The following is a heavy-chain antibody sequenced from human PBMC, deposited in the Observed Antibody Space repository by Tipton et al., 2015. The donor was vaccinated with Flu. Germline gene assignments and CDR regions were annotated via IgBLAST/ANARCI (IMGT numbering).Heavy chain of an antibody. D-gene: IGHD2-15*01. CDR2: IWYDGSNK. J-gene: IGHJ3*02. CDR1: GFTFSSYG. CDR3: AREVYCGGGSCYRAFDI. V-gene: IGHV3-33*01. Sequence: SLRLSCAASGFTFSSYGMHWVRQAPGKGLEWVAVIWYDGSNKYYADSVKGRFTISRDNSKNTLYLQMNSLRAKDMAVYYCAREVYCGGGSCYRAFDIWGQGTMVTVSS.